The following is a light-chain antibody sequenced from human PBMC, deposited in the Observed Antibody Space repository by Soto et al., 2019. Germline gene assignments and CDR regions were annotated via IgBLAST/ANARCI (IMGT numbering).Light chain of an antibody. Sequence: EIVLIQFPGTLSLSPGERATLSCRASQSVSSSYLAWYQQKPGQAPRLLIYGASSRATGIPDRFSGSGSGTDFTLTISRLEPEDFAVYYCQQYGSSPTFGQGTRLEIK. J-gene: IGKJ5*01. CDR1: QSVSSSY. CDR3: QQYGSSPT. CDR2: GAS. V-gene: IGKV3-20*01.